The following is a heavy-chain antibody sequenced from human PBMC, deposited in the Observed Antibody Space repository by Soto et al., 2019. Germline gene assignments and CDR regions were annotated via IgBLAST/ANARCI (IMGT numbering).Heavy chain of an antibody. D-gene: IGHD1-1*01. CDR3: ARDKKGTINWYFDL. CDR1: GDSVSSNSAA. Sequence: QVQLQQSGPGLVKPSQTLSLTCAISGDSVSSNSAAWNWLRQSPSRGLEWLGRTYYVSKWYNDYAESVKSRITINPDTSKNQFSLHLNSVTPEDTAVYFCARDKKGTINWYFDLWGRGTLVTVSS. V-gene: IGHV6-1*01. CDR2: TYYVSKWYN. J-gene: IGHJ2*01.